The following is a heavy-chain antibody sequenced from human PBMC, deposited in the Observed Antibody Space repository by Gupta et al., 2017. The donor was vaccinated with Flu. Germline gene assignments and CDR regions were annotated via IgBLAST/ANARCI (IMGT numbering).Heavy chain of an antibody. Sequence: MDGVRKAPGRGLEWREVIWYDGSNKYYANSVKGRFTNSRDNCKNTRYLQMNSLRAEETAVYYCARERPTQNLDDYYYGMDVWGQGTTVTVSS. J-gene: IGHJ6*02. CDR3: ARERPTQNLDDYYYGMDV. CDR2: IWYDGSNK. V-gene: IGHV3-33*01.